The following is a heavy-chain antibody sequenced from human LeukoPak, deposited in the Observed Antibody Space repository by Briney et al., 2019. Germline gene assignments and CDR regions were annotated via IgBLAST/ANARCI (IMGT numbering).Heavy chain of an antibody. V-gene: IGHV3-20*01. J-gene: IGHJ4*02. CDR3: ARAGSSGSASLPDH. D-gene: IGHD3-10*01. Sequence: GGSLRLSCAASGFTFDNYGMRWVRQAPGKGLEWVSGINWNGGSTYYADSVKGRFTISRDNAKNSLYLQMNSLRAEDTALYHCARAGSSGSASLPDHWGQGTLVTVSS. CDR2: INWNGGST. CDR1: GFTFDNYG.